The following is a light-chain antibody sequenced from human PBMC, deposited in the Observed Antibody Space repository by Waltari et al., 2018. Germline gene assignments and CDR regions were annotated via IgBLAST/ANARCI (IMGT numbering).Light chain of an antibody. CDR2: GAS. V-gene: IGKV3-20*01. CDR1: QSVSRA. J-gene: IGKJ1*01. Sequence: SCRASQSVSRALAWDQQKPGQAPRLRIYGASTRATGIPDRFSGSGSGTDFSLTISRLEPDDFAVYYCQHYLRLPVTFGQGTTVEI. CDR3: QHYLRLPVT.